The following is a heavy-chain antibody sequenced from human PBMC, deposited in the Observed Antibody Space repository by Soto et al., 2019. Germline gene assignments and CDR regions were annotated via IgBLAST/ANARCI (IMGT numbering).Heavy chain of an antibody. CDR2: IYYSGST. D-gene: IGHD3-10*01. V-gene: IGHV4-59*01. CDR1: GGSISSYY. Sequence: SETLSLTCTVSGGSISSYYWSLIRQPPGKGLEWIGYIYYSGSTNYNPSLKSRVTISVDTSKNQFSLKLSSVTAADTAVYYCARSGDGSGSYYNFYYYYYMDVWGKGTTVTVSS. J-gene: IGHJ6*03. CDR3: ARSGDGSGSYYNFYYYYYMDV.